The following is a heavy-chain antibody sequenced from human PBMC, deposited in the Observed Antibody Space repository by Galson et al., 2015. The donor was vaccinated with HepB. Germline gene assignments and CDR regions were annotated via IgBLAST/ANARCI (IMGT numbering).Heavy chain of an antibody. CDR1: GFTFSDFA. Sequence: SLRLSCAASGFTFSDFAMVWVRQAPGVGLVWVSTCGGGNMNYYVDSVQGRCTISRDNSRNTLYLQMNSMRAEDTAVYYCAKWRLSERWFDPWGQGTLVTVSS. D-gene: IGHD1-1*01. CDR3: AKWRLSERWFDP. J-gene: IGHJ5*02. CDR2: CGGGNMN. V-gene: IGHV3-23*01.